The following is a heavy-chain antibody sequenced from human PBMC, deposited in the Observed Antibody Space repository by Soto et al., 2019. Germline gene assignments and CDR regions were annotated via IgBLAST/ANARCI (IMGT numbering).Heavy chain of an antibody. V-gene: IGHV4-4*02. J-gene: IGHJ4*02. CDR2: IYQSGST. CDR3: ARGTFLGSVAARFLDY. CDR1: GGSISSSNW. Sequence: PSETLSLTCAVSGGSISSSNWWSWVRQPPGKGLEWIGEIYQSGSTNYNPSLKSRVTISVDKSKNQFSPKLSSVTAADTAMYYCARGTFLGSVAARFLDYWGQGTLVTVSS. D-gene: IGHD6-6*01.